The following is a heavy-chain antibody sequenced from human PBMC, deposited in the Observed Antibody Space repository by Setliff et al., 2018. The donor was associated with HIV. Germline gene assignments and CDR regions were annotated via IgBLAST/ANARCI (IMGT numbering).Heavy chain of an antibody. V-gene: IGHV4-31*03. J-gene: IGHJ4*02. D-gene: IGHD3-3*02. CDR1: GGSISSGGYY. CDR2: IYYNGST. Sequence: LSLTCTVSGGSISSGGYYWSWIRQHPGKGPEWIGYIYYNGSTYYNPSLKSRVSMSVDTSKDQVFLKLSTVTAADTAVYYCARDRAAFRLTYWGQGTLVTVSS. CDR3: ARDRAAFRLTY.